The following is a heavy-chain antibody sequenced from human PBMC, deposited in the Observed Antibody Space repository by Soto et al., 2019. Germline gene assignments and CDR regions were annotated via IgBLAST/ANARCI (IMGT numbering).Heavy chain of an antibody. CDR3: ARGYTNTDQ. J-gene: IGHJ5*02. CDR1: GFTFSRYA. Sequence: GSLKLSCATSGFTFSRYAMSWVRQAPGKGLEWVSSISGSGGTTYYTDSVKGRFTISRDNSKNTLYLQMNSLRAEDTAEYYCARGYTNTDQWGQGTLVTVSS. V-gene: IGHV3-23*01. CDR2: ISGSGGTT. D-gene: IGHD5-18*01.